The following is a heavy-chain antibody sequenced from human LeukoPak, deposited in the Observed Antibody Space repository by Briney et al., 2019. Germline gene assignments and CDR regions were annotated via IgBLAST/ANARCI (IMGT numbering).Heavy chain of an antibody. J-gene: IGHJ5*02. CDR3: ARTPAYDSSGYYTP. CDR2: INPNSGGT. D-gene: IGHD3-22*01. CDR1: GYTFTGYY. Sequence: ASVKVSCKASGYTFTGYYMHWVRQAPGQGLEWMGWINPNSGGTNYAQKFQGRVTMTRDTSISTAYMELSRLRSDDTAVYYCARTPAYDSSGYYTPWGQGTLVTVSS. V-gene: IGHV1-2*02.